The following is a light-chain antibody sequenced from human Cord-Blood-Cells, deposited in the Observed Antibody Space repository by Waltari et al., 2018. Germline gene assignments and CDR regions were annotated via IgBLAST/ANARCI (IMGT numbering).Light chain of an antibody. Sequence: DIQMTQSPSSLSASVGDRVTITCRASQSISSYLNWYQQKPGKAPKLLIYAASSLQSGVPSRFSGSGSGTDFTRTISSLQPEDFAADYCQQSYSTPPYTFGQGTKLEIK. CDR3: QQSYSTPPYT. CDR1: QSISSY. J-gene: IGKJ2*01. V-gene: IGKV1-39*01. CDR2: AAS.